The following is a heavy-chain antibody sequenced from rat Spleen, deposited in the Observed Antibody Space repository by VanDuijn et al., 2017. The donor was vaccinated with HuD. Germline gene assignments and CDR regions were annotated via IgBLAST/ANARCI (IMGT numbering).Heavy chain of an antibody. CDR1: GFTFSDYY. V-gene: IGHV5-29*01. CDR3: ARHGYNSYFDY. Sequence: EVQLVESDGGLVQPGRSLKLSCAASGFTFSDYYMAWVRQAPTKGLEWVATICSGGRRNYYRDSVKGRFTISRDNAKSSLYLQMDSMRSEDTATYYCARHGYNSYFDYWGQGVMVTVSS. CDR2: ICSGGRRN. J-gene: IGHJ2*01. D-gene: IGHD1-9*01.